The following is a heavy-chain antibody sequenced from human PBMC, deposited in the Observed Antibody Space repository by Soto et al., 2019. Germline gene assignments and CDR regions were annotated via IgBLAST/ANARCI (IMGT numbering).Heavy chain of an antibody. D-gene: IGHD2-15*01. V-gene: IGHV3-48*01. CDR1: GFTFSSYS. Sequence: EVQLVESGGGLAQPGGSLRLSCAASGFTFSSYSMNWVRQAPGKGLEWVSYISSSSSTIYYADSVKGRFTISRDNDKNSLYLQMNSLRAEDTAIYYCAREGVATGDWYFDLWGRGTLVTASS. J-gene: IGHJ2*01. CDR2: ISSSSSTI. CDR3: AREGVATGDWYFDL.